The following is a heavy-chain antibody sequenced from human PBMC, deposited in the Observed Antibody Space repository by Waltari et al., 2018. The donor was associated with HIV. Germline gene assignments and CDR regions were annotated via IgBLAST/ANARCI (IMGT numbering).Heavy chain of an antibody. Sequence: QVQLVESGGDVVQPGRSLRLACAASRFTCRRYGLHWVRPAPGKGLEWMAFISNDGSDKYYADSVKGRFTISRDTSKNTLYLQMNNLRHEDTAAYYCASTYGSGSYHFDYWGQGTRVTVSS. CDR3: ASTYGSGSYHFDY. D-gene: IGHD3-10*01. J-gene: IGHJ4*02. CDR2: ISNDGSDK. CDR1: RFTCRRYG. V-gene: IGHV3-30*03.